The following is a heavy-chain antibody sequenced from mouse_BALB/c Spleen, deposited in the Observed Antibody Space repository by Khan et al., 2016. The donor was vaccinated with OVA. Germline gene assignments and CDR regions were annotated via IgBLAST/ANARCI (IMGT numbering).Heavy chain of an antibody. Sequence: QVQLKQSGPGLVAPSQILSITCTVPGFSLTGYGVNWVRQPPGKGLEWLGMLWGDGSTDYNSALKSRLSISKDNSKSQVFLKMNSLQTDDTARYYCARAYYGNYREAMDYWGQGTSVTVSS. CDR3: ARAYYGNYREAMDY. V-gene: IGHV2-6-7*01. CDR1: GFSLTGYG. J-gene: IGHJ4*01. D-gene: IGHD2-10*01. CDR2: LWGDGST.